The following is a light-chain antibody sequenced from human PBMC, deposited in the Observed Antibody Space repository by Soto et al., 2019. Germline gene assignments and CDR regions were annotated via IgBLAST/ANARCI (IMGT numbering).Light chain of an antibody. CDR2: DAS. CDR3: QQRSYLFT. J-gene: IGKJ4*01. CDR1: QSVSSN. Sequence: EIVLTQSPATLSSFPGDRGTLSCRASQSVSSNLAWYQQXPGQPPRVLIYDASNRATGIPARFSGSGSGTDFTLTINYLEPEDVAVYYCQQRSYLFTFGGGTKVDNK. V-gene: IGKV3-11*01.